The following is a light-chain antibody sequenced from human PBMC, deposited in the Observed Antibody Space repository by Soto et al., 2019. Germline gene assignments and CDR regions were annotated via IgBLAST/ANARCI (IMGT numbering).Light chain of an antibody. J-gene: IGLJ1*01. V-gene: IGLV1-40*01. CDR3: QSYDSSLSGNYV. CDR2: ASS. CDR1: SSNIGSNT. Sequence: VLNQPPSAYGTPGEGVTISCSGSSSNIGSNTVNWYQQLPGTAPKLLIYASSNRPSGVPDRFSGSKSATSASLAITGLQAEDEADYYCQSYDSSLSGNYVFVSGTRSPS.